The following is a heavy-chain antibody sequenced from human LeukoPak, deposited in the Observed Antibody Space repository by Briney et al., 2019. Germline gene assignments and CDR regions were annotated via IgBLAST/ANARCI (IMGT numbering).Heavy chain of an antibody. CDR1: GGSFSGYY. J-gene: IGHJ4*02. CDR3: ASGGFGLFDY. Sequence: PSETLSLTCAVYGGSFSGYYWSWIRQPPGKGLEWIGEINHSGSTNYNPSLKSRVTISIDTSKNQFSLKLSSVTAADTAVYYCASGGFGLFDYWGQGTLVTVSS. V-gene: IGHV4-34*01. D-gene: IGHD3-10*01. CDR2: INHSGST.